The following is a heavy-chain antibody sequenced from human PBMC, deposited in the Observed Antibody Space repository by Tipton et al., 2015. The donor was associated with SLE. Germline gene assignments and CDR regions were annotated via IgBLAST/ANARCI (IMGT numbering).Heavy chain of an antibody. D-gene: IGHD6-13*01. J-gene: IGHJ4*02. CDR3: ARGGGDSNSCQDFDR. CDR1: GASISTYY. V-gene: IGHV4-59*01. CDR2: MRHSGIT. Sequence: TLSPTCSVSGASISTYYWGWIRQAPGKGLEWVGCMRHSGITNYNPSLKSRVTMPVDTSKNQLSLSLNSVTAADTAVYYCARGGGDSNSCQDFDRWGQGTLVTVSS.